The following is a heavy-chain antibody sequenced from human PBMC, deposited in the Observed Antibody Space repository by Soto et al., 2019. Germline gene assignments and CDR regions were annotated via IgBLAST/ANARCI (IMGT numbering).Heavy chain of an antibody. V-gene: IGHV4-59*08. CDR2: IYYSGST. CDR1: GGPISSYY. CDR3: ARGDSYYYYGMDV. J-gene: IGHJ6*02. Sequence: SETLSLTCTVSGGPISSYYWSWIRQPPGKGLEWIGYIYYSGSTNYNPSLKSRVTISVDTSKNQFSLKLSSVTAADTAVYYCARGDSYYYYGMDVWGQGTTVTVSS.